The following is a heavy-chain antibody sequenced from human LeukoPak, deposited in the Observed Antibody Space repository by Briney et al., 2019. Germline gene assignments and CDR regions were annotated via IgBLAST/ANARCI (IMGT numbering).Heavy chain of an antibody. CDR2: ISANTGKT. J-gene: IGHJ4*02. CDR3: AKVAGDRMDY. V-gene: IGHV1-18*01. CDR1: GYTFATYG. D-gene: IGHD6-13*01. Sequence: ASVKVSCEASGYTFATYGFFWVRQAPGHGLEWMGWISANTGKTDYAQKFQGRVTMTTDTSTSTAYMELRSLRPDDTAVYYCAKVAGDRMDYWGQGTLLTVSS.